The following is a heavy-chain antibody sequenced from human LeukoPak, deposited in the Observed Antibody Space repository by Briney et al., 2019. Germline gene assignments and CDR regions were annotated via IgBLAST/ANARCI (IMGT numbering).Heavy chain of an antibody. Sequence: PSETLSLTCAVYGGSFSGYYWSWIRQPPGKGLEWMGEINHSGSTNYNPSLKSRVTISVDTSKNQFSLKLSSVTAADTAVYYCARVGRGYYGSGKNAFDIWGQGTMVTVSS. J-gene: IGHJ3*02. D-gene: IGHD3-10*01. V-gene: IGHV4-34*01. CDR2: INHSGST. CDR1: GGSFSGYY. CDR3: ARVGRGYYGSGKNAFDI.